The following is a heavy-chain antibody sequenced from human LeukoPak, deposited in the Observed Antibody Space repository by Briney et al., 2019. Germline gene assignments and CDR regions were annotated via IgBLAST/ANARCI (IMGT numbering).Heavy chain of an antibody. CDR3: ARQGSGNYLSPVNY. V-gene: IGHV4-4*02. CDR1: GGSILTTNW. CDR2: VHLSGAS. Sequence: SGTLSLTCAVSGGSILTTNWWSWVRQTPGKGLEWIGEVHLSGASNYNPSLKSRVTISIDTSKNQFSLKLSSVTAADTAVYYCARQGSGNYLSPVNYWGQGTLVTVSS. J-gene: IGHJ4*02. D-gene: IGHD1-26*01.